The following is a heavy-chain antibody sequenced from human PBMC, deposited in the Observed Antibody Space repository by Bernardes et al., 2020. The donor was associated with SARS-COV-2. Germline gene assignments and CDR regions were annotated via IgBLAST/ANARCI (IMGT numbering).Heavy chain of an antibody. CDR2: FDPEDVET. CDR3: ATDPPFAPNWFDP. CDR1: GYTLTELS. Sequence: ACGTVSCKVSGYTLTELSMHWVRQAPRKALEWMGGFDPEDVETIYAQKFQGRVTMTEDTSTDTAYMELSSLRSEDTAVYYCATDPPFAPNWFDPWGQGTLVTVSS. V-gene: IGHV1-24*01. J-gene: IGHJ5*02.